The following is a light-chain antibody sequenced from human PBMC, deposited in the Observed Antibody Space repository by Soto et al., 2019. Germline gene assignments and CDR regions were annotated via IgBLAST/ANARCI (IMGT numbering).Light chain of an antibody. Sequence: DIQMTQSPSSLSASVGDRFTITCRASQGIKNNLGWYHQKPGKAPKRLIFAASTLQSGVPSRFSGSGSGTEFTLTISSLQPEDFATYYCLQYYDYPWTFGQGTKVDIK. CDR1: QGIKNN. CDR3: LQYYDYPWT. CDR2: AAS. J-gene: IGKJ1*01. V-gene: IGKV1-17*01.